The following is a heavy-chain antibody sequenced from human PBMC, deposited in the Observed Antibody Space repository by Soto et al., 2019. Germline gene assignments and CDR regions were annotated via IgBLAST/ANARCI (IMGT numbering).Heavy chain of an antibody. CDR3: ARVLSGYDLGSFDY. Sequence: ASVKVSCKASGYTFTGYYMHWVRQAPGQGLEWMGWINPNSGGTNYAQKFQGWVTMTRDTSISTAYMELSRLRPDDTAVYYCARVLSGYDLGSFDYWGQGTLVTVSS. D-gene: IGHD5-12*01. J-gene: IGHJ4*02. CDR2: INPNSGGT. CDR1: GYTFTGYY. V-gene: IGHV1-2*04.